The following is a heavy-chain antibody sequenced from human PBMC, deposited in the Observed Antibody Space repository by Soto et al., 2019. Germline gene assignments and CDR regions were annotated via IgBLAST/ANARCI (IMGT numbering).Heavy chain of an antibody. CDR2: IYYSGST. CDR1: GGSISSYY. J-gene: IGHJ4*02. CDR3: ASAPNDILTGYYGGFDY. V-gene: IGHV4-59*08. D-gene: IGHD3-9*01. Sequence: SETLSLTCTVSGGSISSYYWSWIRQPPGKGLEWIGYIYYSGSTNYNPSLKSRVTISVNTSKNQFSLKLSSVTAADTAVYYCASAPNDILTGYYGGFDYWGQGTLVTVSS.